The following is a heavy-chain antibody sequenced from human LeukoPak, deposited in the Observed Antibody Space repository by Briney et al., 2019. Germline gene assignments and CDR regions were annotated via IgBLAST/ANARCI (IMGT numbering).Heavy chain of an antibody. V-gene: IGHV3-23*01. CDR1: GFTFSSYA. CDR2: ISGSGGST. Sequence: GGSLRLSCAASGFTFSSYAMSWVRQAPGKGLEWVSAISGSGGSTYYADSVKGRFTISRDNSKNTLYLQMNSLRAEDTAVYYCALASMVQGVTFDYWVQGTLVTVSS. CDR3: ALASMVQGVTFDY. J-gene: IGHJ4*02. D-gene: IGHD3-10*01.